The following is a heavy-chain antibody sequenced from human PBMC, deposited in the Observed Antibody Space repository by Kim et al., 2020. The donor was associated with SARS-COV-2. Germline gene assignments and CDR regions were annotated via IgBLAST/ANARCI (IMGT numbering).Heavy chain of an antibody. CDR1: GFTFTTYD. Sequence: GGSLRLSCAASGFTFTTYDFLWVRQAPGKGLEWVSAIGTGGDTYYSRSVEGRFTISRDNAGNSVYLLMNILTAGDTAVYYCTRGGTRWGDQNFAYWGQGTLVTVSS. V-gene: IGHV3-13*04. J-gene: IGHJ4*02. CDR2: IGTGGDT. D-gene: IGHD7-27*01. CDR3: TRGGTRWGDQNFAY.